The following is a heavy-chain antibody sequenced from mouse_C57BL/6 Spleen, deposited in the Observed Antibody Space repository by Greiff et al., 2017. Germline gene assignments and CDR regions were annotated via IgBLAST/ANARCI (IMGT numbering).Heavy chain of an antibody. CDR2: INPSTGGT. J-gene: IGHJ1*03. CDR3: ARDIYYGSSYRLDFDV. V-gene: IGHV1-42*01. D-gene: IGHD1-1*01. CDR1: GYSFTGYY. Sequence: VQLQQSGPELVKPGASVKISCKASGYSFTGYYMNWVRQSPEKSLEWIGEINPSTGGTTYNQKFKAKATLTVDKSSSTAYMQLKSLTSEDSAVYYCARDIYYGSSYRLDFDVWGTGTTVTVSS.